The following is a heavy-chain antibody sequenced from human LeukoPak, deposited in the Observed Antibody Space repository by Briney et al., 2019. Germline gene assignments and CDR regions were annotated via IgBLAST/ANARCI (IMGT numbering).Heavy chain of an antibody. Sequence: SETLSLTCTVSGGSISSYYWSWIRQPPGKGLEWIGYIYYSGSTNYNPSLKSRVTISVVTSKNQFSLKLSSVTAADTAVYYCAREGGDAFDIWGQGTMVTVSS. CDR3: AREGGDAFDI. J-gene: IGHJ3*02. D-gene: IGHD3-16*01. V-gene: IGHV4-59*01. CDR1: GGSISSYY. CDR2: IYYSGST.